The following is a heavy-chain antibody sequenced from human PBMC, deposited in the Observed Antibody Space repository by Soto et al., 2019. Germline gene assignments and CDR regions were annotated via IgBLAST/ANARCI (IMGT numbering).Heavy chain of an antibody. CDR1: GGSISSSSYF. V-gene: IGHV4-39*01. CDR3: ARHRSDFWFDP. CDR2: IYYSGST. Sequence: QLQLQESGPGLVKPSETLSLTCTVSGGSISSSSYFWGWIRQPPGKGLEWIGGIYYSGSTYYNPSLKSRVTVSVDTSKNQFSLKLNSVTAADTAVYYCARHRSDFWFDPWGQGTLVTASS. D-gene: IGHD2-15*01. J-gene: IGHJ5*02.